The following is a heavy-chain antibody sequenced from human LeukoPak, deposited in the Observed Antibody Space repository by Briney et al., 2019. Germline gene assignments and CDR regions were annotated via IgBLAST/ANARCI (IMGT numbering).Heavy chain of an antibody. Sequence: ASVKVSCKASGYTFTSYDINWVRQAPGQGLEWMASMNPNNGNTAYARKFQGRVTMTRDTSIGTAYLELSALRSEDTAVYYCARLHWESGGIYFYYYMDVWGKGTAVTVSS. CDR1: GYTFTSYD. CDR3: ARLHWESGGIYFYYYMDV. J-gene: IGHJ6*03. D-gene: IGHD3-16*01. CDR2: MNPNNGNT. V-gene: IGHV1-8*01.